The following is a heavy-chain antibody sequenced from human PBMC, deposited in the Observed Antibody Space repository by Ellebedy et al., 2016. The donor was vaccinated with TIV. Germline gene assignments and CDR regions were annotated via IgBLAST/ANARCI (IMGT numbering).Heavy chain of an antibody. CDR1: GGTFSSYG. Sequence: AASVKVSCKASGGTFSSYGISWVRQAPGHGLEWMGGIIPILGKANYAQKFQGRVTITADESTYTAYMELSSLRSEDTAVEYCARVGNYYGGNPSYYFDYWGQGTLVTVSS. CDR2: IIPILGKA. CDR3: ARVGNYYGGNPSYYFDY. J-gene: IGHJ4*02. D-gene: IGHD4-23*01. V-gene: IGHV1-69*10.